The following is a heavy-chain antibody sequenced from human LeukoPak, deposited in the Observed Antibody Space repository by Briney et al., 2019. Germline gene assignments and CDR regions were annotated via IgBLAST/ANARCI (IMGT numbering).Heavy chain of an antibody. J-gene: IGHJ4*02. CDR2: IYYSGST. CDR3: ASSTYYYDSSGYYYAYYFDY. V-gene: IGHV4-59*12. Sequence: PSETLSLTCTVSGGSISSYYWSWIRQPPGKGLEWIGSIYYSGSTYCNPSLKSRVTISVDTSKNQFSLKLSSVTAADTAVYYCASSTYYYDSSGYYYAYYFDYWGQGTLVTVSS. D-gene: IGHD3-22*01. CDR1: GGSISSYY.